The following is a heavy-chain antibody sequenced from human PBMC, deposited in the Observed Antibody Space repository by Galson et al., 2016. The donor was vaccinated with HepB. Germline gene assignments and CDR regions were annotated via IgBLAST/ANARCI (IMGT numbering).Heavy chain of an antibody. CDR2: ISHSGTT. J-gene: IGHJ6*02. D-gene: IGHD3-10*01. CDR3: ASSSGSGYALVV. Sequence: SETLSLTCAVSGGPIGDNPWWTWVRQPPGKGLEWVGEISHSGTTNYSPSLKSRLTISVDKSKKHFSLNLTSVTAADTAVYYCASSSGSGYALVVWGQGTTVTV. CDR1: GGPIGDNPW. V-gene: IGHV4-4*02.